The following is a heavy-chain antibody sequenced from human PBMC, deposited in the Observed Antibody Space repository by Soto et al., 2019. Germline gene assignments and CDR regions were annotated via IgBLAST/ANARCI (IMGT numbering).Heavy chain of an antibody. CDR3: ARVVDSSGYYYNWFDP. V-gene: IGHV1-69*02. D-gene: IGHD3-22*01. CDR1: GGTFSSYT. J-gene: IGHJ5*02. CDR2: IIPILGIA. Sequence: QVQLVQSGAEVKKPGSSVKVSCKASGGTFSSYTISWVRQAPGQGLEWMGRIIPILGIANYAQKFQGRVTITADKSTSTDYMELSSLRSEDTAVYYCARVVDSSGYYYNWFDPWGQGTLVTVSS.